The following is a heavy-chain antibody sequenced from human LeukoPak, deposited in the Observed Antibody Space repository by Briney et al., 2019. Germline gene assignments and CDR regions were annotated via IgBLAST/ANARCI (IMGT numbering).Heavy chain of an antibody. CDR1: GGSISSSNW. CDR2: IYHSGST. D-gene: IGHD3-22*01. J-gene: IGHJ4*02. V-gene: IGHV4-4*02. Sequence: SETLSLTCAVSGGSISSSNWWSWIRQPPGKGLEWIGEIYHSGSTNYNPSLKSRVTISVDKSKTQFSLKLSSVTAADTAVYYCARGRSGYLRYYFDYWGQGTLVTVSS. CDR3: ARGRSGYLRYYFDY.